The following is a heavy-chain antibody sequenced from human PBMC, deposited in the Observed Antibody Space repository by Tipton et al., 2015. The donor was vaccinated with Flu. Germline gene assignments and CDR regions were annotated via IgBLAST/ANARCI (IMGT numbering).Heavy chain of an antibody. D-gene: IGHD5-24*01. CDR2: IYSIGST. J-gene: IGHJ4*02. Sequence: TLSLTCTVSGGSISSSSYYWGWIRQPPGKGLEWIGRIYSIGSTNYNPSLKSRVTMSVDTSKIQFSLKLNSVAAADTDVYYCARGGYKLVYWGQGTLVTVSS. CDR1: GGSISSSSYY. CDR3: ARGGYKLVY. V-gene: IGHV4-39*07.